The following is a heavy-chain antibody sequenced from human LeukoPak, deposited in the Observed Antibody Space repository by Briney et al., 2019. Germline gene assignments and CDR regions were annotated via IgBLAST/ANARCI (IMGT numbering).Heavy chain of an antibody. CDR1: GGSFSGYY. Sequence: SETLSLTCAVYGGSFSGYYWSWIRQPPGKGLEWIGEINHSGSTNYNPSLKSRVTTSVDTSKNQFSLKLSSVTAADTAVYYCARVGRWFGELVGYYYYYGMDVWGKGTTVTVSS. CDR3: ARVGRWFGELVGYYYYYGMDV. D-gene: IGHD3-10*01. V-gene: IGHV4-34*01. J-gene: IGHJ6*04. CDR2: INHSGST.